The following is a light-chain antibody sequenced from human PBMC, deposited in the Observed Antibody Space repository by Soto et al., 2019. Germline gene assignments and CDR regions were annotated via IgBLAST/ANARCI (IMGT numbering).Light chain of an antibody. CDR3: QQYNTYST. J-gene: IGKJ5*01. Sequence: DIQITQSPSSLSASVGDRVTITFRASQGISTFLAWFQQKPGKAPKTLIYAASSLHSGVPSRFSGSGSGTEFTLTISSLQPDDFATYYCQQYNTYSTFGQGTRLEIK. CDR2: AAS. CDR1: QGISTF. V-gene: IGKV1-16*01.